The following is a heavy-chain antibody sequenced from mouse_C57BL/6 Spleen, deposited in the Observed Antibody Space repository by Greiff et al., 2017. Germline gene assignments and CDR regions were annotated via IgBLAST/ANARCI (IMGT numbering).Heavy chain of an antibody. D-gene: IGHD2-3*01. Sequence: QVQLQQPGAELVQPGASVKVSCKPSGYTFTSYWMHWVKQRPGQGLEWIGRIHPSDSDTNYTQKFKGKATLTVDKSSSTAYMQLSSLTYEDSAVYYCACPDGPCWYFHVGGTGTTVTAST. CDR2: IHPSDSDT. CDR3: ACPDGPCWYFHV. CDR1: GYTFTSYW. J-gene: IGHJ1*03. V-gene: IGHV1-74*01.